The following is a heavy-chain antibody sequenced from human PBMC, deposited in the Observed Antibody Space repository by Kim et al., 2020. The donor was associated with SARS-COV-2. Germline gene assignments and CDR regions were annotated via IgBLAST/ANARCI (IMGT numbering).Heavy chain of an antibody. D-gene: IGHD6-13*01. CDR2: ISGSGGST. CDR1: GFTFSSYA. Sequence: GGSLRLSCAASGFTFSSYAMSWVRQAPGKGLEWVSAISGSGGSTYYADSVKGRFTISRDNSKNTLYLQMNSLRAEDTAVYYCAKDLSHSSSWYSYFQHWGQGTLVTVSS. J-gene: IGHJ1*01. CDR3: AKDLSHSSSWYSYFQH. V-gene: IGHV3-23*01.